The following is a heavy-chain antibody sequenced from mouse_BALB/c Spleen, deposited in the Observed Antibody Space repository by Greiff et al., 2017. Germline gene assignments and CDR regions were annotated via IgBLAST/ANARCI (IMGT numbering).Heavy chain of an antibody. CDR2: INSNGGST. D-gene: IGHD1-1*01. V-gene: IGHV5-6-3*01. CDR1: GFTFSSYG. J-gene: IGHJ3*01. Sequence: EVKLVESGGGLVQPGGSLKLSCAASGFTFSSYGMSWVRQTPDKRLELVATINSNGGSTYYPDSVKGRFTISRDNAKNTLYLQMSSLKSEDTAMYYCARVSGSSPFAYWGQGTLVTVSA. CDR3: ARVSGSSPFAY.